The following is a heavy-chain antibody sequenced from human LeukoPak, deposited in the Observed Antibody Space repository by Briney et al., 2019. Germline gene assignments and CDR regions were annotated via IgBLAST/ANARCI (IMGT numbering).Heavy chain of an antibody. CDR2: ISASGTLT. V-gene: IGHV3-48*04. Sequence: GGSLRLSCAASGFTFSSYWMSWVRQAPGKGLEWISYISASGTLTHYADSVEGRFTISRDNAKNSLYLQMNSLRTEDTAVYYCAKANRGSYYGLGDYFDYWGQGTLVTVSS. J-gene: IGHJ4*02. D-gene: IGHD1-26*01. CDR1: GFTFSSYW. CDR3: AKANRGSYYGLGDYFDY.